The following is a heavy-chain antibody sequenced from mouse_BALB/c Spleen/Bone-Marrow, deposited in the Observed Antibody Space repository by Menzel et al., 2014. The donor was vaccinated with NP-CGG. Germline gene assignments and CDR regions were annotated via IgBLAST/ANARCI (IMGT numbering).Heavy chain of an antibody. CDR2: IDPANGNT. Sequence: EVQLQQSGAELVKPGASVKLSCTASGFNIXDTYMHWVKQRPEQGLEWIGRIDPANGNTKYDPKFQGKASITADTSSNTAYLQLSSLTSEDTAVYYCASYVYGYHFDYWDQGTTLTVSS. CDR1: GFNIXDTY. CDR3: ASYVYGYHFDY. V-gene: IGHV14-3*02. J-gene: IGHJ2*01. D-gene: IGHD2-2*01.